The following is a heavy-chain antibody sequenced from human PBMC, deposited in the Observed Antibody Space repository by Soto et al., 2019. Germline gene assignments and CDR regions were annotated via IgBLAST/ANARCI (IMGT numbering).Heavy chain of an antibody. Sequence: SGPTLVNPTQTLTLTCTFSGFSLSTTGMRVSWIRQPPGKALEWIALIDWADDKYYSTSLKTRLTISKDTSKNQVVLTMTNVEPVDTATYFCSRAVGGFTYGYPDYWGQGTLVTVSS. J-gene: IGHJ4*02. D-gene: IGHD5-18*01. V-gene: IGHV2-70*10. CDR2: IDWADDK. CDR3: SRAVGGFTYGYPDY. CDR1: GFSLSTTGMR.